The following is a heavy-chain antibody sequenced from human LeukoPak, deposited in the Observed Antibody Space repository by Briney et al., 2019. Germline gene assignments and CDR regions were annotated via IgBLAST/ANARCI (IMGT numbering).Heavy chain of an antibody. CDR2: IYHDGRI. Sequence: SETLSLTRTVSGGSISSYYWSWIRQPPGKGLEWIGSIYHDGRIDYNPSLKSRVTISRDTSNDQFSLKLSSVTAADTAMYYCARDTSPGITGTYWGQGTLVTVSS. V-gene: IGHV4-59*12. J-gene: IGHJ4*02. CDR3: ARDTSPGITGTY. CDR1: GGSISSYY. D-gene: IGHD1-20*01.